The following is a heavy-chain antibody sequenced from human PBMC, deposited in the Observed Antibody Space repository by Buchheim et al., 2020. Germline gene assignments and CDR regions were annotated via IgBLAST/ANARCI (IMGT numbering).Heavy chain of an antibody. Sequence: QVQLVQSGAEVKKPGSSVKVSCKASGGTFSSYAISWVRQAPGQGLEWMGRIIPILGIANYAQKFQGRVTITADKSTSTAYMELSSLRSEDTAVYYCAREEYENSDYDFNWFDPWGQGTL. D-gene: IGHD4-11*01. J-gene: IGHJ5*02. V-gene: IGHV1-69*04. CDR1: GGTFSSYA. CDR3: AREEYENSDYDFNWFDP. CDR2: IIPILGIA.